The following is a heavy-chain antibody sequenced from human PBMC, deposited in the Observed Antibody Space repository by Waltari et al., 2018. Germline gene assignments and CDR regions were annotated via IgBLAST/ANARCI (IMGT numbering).Heavy chain of an antibody. CDR3: ARGKGAYYYYYMDV. Sequence: QVQLQESGPGLVKPSETLSLTCAVSGYSISSGYYWGWIRQPPGKGLEWIGSIYHSGSTYYNPSLKSRVTISVDTSKNQFSLKLSSVTAADTAVYYCARGKGAYYYYYMDVWGKGTTVTVSS. CDR1: GYSISSGYY. CDR2: IYHSGST. V-gene: IGHV4-38-2*01. J-gene: IGHJ6*03.